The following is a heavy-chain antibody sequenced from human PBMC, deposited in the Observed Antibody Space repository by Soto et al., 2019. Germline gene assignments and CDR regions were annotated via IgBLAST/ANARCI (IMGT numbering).Heavy chain of an antibody. V-gene: IGHV3-23*01. CDR1: GFTFSSYA. J-gene: IGHJ6*02. Sequence: EVQLLESGGGLVQPGGSLRLSCAASGFTFSSYAMSWVRQAPGKGLEWVSAISGSGGSTYYADSVKGRFTISRDNSKNXLXXQMHSLRAEDTAVYYCAKEGGEDGDYDYYYYGMDVWGQGTTVTVSS. CDR2: ISGSGGST. CDR3: AKEGGEDGDYDYYYYGMDV. D-gene: IGHD4-17*01.